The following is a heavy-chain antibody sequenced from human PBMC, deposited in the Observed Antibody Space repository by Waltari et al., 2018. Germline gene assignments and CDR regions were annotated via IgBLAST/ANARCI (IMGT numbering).Heavy chain of an antibody. CDR3: AKGHEASGLLTAYFDF. CDR2: VTCGCVVK. CDR1: GFTFNNYG. V-gene: IGHV3-23*01. Sequence: EVQLLESGGGLIQPGGSLRLSCAASGFTFNNYGMSWVRQAPGGGLECVSTVTCGCVVKFYADSAKGRFTISRDNSKRLVYLEMNSLRDEDTAFYYCAKGHEASGLLTAYFDFWGQGTPVTVSS. J-gene: IGHJ4*02. D-gene: IGHD3-3*01.